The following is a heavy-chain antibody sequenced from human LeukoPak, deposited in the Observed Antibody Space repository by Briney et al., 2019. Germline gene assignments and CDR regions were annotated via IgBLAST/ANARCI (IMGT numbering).Heavy chain of an antibody. J-gene: IGHJ4*02. D-gene: IGHD6-13*01. CDR2: ISAYNGNT. Sequence: ASVKVSCKASGYTFTSYGISWVRQAPGQGLEWMGWISAYNGNTIYAQKFQGRVTMTEDTSTDTAYMELSSLRSEDTAVYYCATDMVGSWYGIGRYWGQGTLVTVSS. V-gene: IGHV1-18*01. CDR1: GYTFTSYG. CDR3: ATDMVGSWYGIGRY.